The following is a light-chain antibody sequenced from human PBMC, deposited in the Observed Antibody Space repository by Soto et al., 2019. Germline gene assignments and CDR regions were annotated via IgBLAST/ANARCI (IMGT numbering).Light chain of an antibody. CDR2: GAS. CDR3: QQYGSSPSIT. J-gene: IGKJ5*01. Sequence: EIVLTQSPGTLSLSPGERVTLSCRASQSVSSTYLAWYQQKPGQAPRLLIYGASSRATGIPDRFSGSGSGTDFTLTISRLEPEDFAVYYCQQYGSSPSITFRQGTRLEIK. CDR1: QSVSSTY. V-gene: IGKV3-20*01.